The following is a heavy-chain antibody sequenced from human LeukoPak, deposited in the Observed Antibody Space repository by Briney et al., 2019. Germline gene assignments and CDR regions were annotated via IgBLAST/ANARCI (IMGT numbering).Heavy chain of an antibody. CDR1: GYTFTSYG. V-gene: IGHV1-18*01. CDR2: ISAYNGNT. Sequence: ASVKVSCKASGYTFTSYGISWVRQAPGQGLEWMGWISAYNGNTNYAQKLQGRVTMTTDTSTSTAYMELRSLRSDDTAVYYCARESITIFGVVIIRWFDPWGQGTLVTVSS. D-gene: IGHD3-3*01. J-gene: IGHJ5*02. CDR3: ARESITIFGVVIIRWFDP.